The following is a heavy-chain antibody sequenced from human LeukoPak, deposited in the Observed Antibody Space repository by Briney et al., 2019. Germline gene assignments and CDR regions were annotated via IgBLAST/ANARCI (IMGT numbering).Heavy chain of an antibody. Sequence: SETLSLTCAVYGGSFSGYYWSWVRQPPGKGLEWIGEIYHSGSTNYNPSLKSRVTISVDKSKNQFSLKLSSVTAADTAVYYCARSGGWYFPLDYWGQGTLVTVSS. J-gene: IGHJ4*02. CDR2: IYHSGST. CDR3: ARSGGWYFPLDY. CDR1: GGSFSGYY. V-gene: IGHV4-34*01. D-gene: IGHD6-19*01.